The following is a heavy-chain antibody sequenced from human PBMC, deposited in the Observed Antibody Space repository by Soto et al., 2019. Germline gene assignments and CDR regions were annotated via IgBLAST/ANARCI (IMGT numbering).Heavy chain of an antibody. D-gene: IGHD4-17*01. CDR3: ARDRYGEPHNWFDP. J-gene: IGHJ5*02. V-gene: IGHV4-4*07. CDR2: IYTSGST. Sequence: LSLTCTVSGGSISSYYWSWIRQPAGKGLEWIGRIYTSGSTNYNPSLKSRVTMSVDTSKNQFSLKLSSVTAADTAVYYCARDRYGEPHNWFDPWGQGTLVTVSS. CDR1: GGSISSYY.